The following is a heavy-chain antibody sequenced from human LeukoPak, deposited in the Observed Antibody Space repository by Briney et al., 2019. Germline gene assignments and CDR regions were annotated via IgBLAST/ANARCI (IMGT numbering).Heavy chain of an antibody. CDR1: GGSISSYY. J-gene: IGHJ3*02. Sequence: SETLSLTCTVSGGSISSYYWSWIRQPPGKGLEWIGYIYYSGSTNYNPSLKSRVTISVDTSKNQFSLKLSSVTAADTAVYYCARGDEYYDFWSGSDAFDIWGQGTMVTVSS. D-gene: IGHD3-3*01. CDR3: ARGDEYYDFWSGSDAFDI. V-gene: IGHV4-59*01. CDR2: IYYSGST.